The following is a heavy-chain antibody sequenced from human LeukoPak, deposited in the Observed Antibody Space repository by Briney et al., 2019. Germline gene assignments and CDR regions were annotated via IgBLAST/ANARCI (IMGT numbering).Heavy chain of an antibody. CDR3: AREFADTTGCY. CDR2: IYYSGNT. Sequence: SETLSLTCTVSGGSVSISNYYWGWVHQPPGMGLEWIGSIYYSGNTYYNSSLKSRVIISVDTSKNQFSLRLTSVTAADTAIYYCAREFADTTGCYWGQGILVTVSS. CDR1: GGSVSISNYY. D-gene: IGHD6-19*01. V-gene: IGHV4-39*07. J-gene: IGHJ4*02.